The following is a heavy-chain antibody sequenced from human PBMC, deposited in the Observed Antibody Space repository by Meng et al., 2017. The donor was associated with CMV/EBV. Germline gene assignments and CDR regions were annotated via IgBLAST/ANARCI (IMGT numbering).Heavy chain of an antibody. V-gene: IGHV3-15*01. CDR1: GFTFSNAW. J-gene: IGHJ4*02. CDR2: IKSKTDGGTT. D-gene: IGHD3-3*01. CDR3: TTDPTFTYYDFWSGYYTDY. Sequence: GSLRLSCAASGFTFSNAWMSWVRQAPGKGLEWVGRIKSKTDGGTTDYAAPVKGRFTISRDDSKNTLYLQMNSLKTEDTAVYYCTTDPTFTYYDFWSGYYTDYWGQGTLVTVSS.